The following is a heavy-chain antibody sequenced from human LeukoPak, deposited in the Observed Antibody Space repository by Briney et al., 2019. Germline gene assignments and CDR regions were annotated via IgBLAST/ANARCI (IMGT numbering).Heavy chain of an antibody. Sequence: ASVKVSCKASGYTFTGYYMHWVRQAPGQGLEWMGWINPNSGGTNYAQKFQGRVTMTGDTSISTAYMELSRLRSDDTAVYYCARDGPAPTGPVYYYYGMDVWGQGTTVTVSS. CDR3: ARDGPAPTGPVYYYYGMDV. V-gene: IGHV1-2*02. CDR2: INPNSGGT. CDR1: GYTFTGYY. D-gene: IGHD2-2*01. J-gene: IGHJ6*02.